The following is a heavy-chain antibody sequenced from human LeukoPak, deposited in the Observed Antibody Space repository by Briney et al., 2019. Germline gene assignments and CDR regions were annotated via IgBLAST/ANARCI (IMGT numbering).Heavy chain of an antibody. J-gene: IGHJ4*02. D-gene: IGHD2-2*01. CDR1: GGSISSSSYY. CDR3: ARIDTVVLPSTMFDY. V-gene: IGHV4-39*01. CDR2: INYSGNT. Sequence: SETLSLTSTVSGGSISSSSYYWGWIRQPPGKGLEWIGSINYSGNTYYNPSLKSRVTISVDTSRNQFSLKLSSVTAADTALYYCARIDTVVLPSTMFDYWGQGTLVTVSS.